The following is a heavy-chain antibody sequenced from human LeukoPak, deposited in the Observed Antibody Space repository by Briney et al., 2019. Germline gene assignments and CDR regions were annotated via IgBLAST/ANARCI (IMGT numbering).Heavy chain of an antibody. D-gene: IGHD5-18*01. V-gene: IGHV3-74*01. Sequence: GGSLRLSCAASGFTFSSYWMHWVRQAPGKGLVWVSRINSDGSSTSYADSVKGRFTTSRDNAKNTLYLQMNSLRAEDTAVYYCARGGRYSYGPFDYWGQGTLVTVSS. CDR3: ARGGRYSYGPFDY. CDR2: INSDGSST. CDR1: GFTFSSYW. J-gene: IGHJ4*02.